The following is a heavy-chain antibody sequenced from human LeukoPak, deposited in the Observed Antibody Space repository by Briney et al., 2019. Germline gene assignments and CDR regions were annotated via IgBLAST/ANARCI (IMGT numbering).Heavy chain of an antibody. D-gene: IGHD3-10*01. CDR1: GGSISSGSYY. CDR2: IYYSGST. CDR3: ARDYYGSGGWFDP. J-gene: IGHJ5*02. Sequence: SQTLSLTCTVSGGSISSGSYYWSWIRQHPGTGLEWIGYIYYSGSTYYNPSLKSRVTISVDTSKNQFSLKLSSVTAADTAAYYCARDYYGSGGWFDPWGQGTLVTVSS. V-gene: IGHV4-31*03.